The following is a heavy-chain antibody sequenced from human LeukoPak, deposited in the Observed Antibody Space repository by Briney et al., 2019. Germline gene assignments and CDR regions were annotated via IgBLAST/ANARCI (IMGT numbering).Heavy chain of an antibody. CDR3: ASSVVVPAAAYFDY. J-gene: IGHJ4*02. CDR1: GGTFSSYA. CDR2: IIPILGIA. V-gene: IGHV1-69*04. D-gene: IGHD2-2*01. Sequence: SVKVSCKASGGTFSSYAISWVRQAPGQGLEWMGRIIPILGIANYAQKFQGRVTITADKSTSTAYMELSSLRSEDTAVYYCASSVVVPAAAYFDYWGQGTLVTVSS.